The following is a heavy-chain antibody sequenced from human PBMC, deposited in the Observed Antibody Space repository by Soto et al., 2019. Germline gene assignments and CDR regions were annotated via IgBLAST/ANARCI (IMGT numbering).Heavy chain of an antibody. V-gene: IGHV3-30-3*01. CDR3: ARDGGGMLVVVHKGPFDY. Sequence: GGSLRLSCAASGFTFSSYAMHWVRQAPGKGLEWVAVISYDGSNKYYADSVKGRFTISRDNSKNTLYLQMNSLRAEDTAVYYCARDGGGMLVVVHKGPFDYWGQGTLVTVSS. CDR2: ISYDGSNK. CDR1: GFTFSSYA. J-gene: IGHJ4*02. D-gene: IGHD3-22*01.